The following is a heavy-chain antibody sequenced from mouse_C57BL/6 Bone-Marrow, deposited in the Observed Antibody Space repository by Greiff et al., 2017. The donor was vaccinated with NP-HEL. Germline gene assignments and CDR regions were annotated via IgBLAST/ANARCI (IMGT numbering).Heavy chain of an antibody. V-gene: IGHV2-3*01. D-gene: IGHD2-2*01. CDR2: IWGDGST. Sequence: VQLQQSGPGLVAPSQSLSITCTVSGFSLTSYGVSWVRQPPGKGLEWLGVIWGDGSTNYHSAHISRLSISKDNSKSQVFLKLNSLQTDDTATYYCAKIRIMVTARYFDVWGTGTTVTVSS. CDR3: AKIRIMVTARYFDV. CDR1: GFSLTSYG. J-gene: IGHJ1*03.